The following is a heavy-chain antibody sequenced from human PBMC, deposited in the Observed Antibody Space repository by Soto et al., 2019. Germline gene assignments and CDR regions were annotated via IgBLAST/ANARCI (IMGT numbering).Heavy chain of an antibody. D-gene: IGHD5-18*01. Sequence: QLQLQESGSGLVKPSHTLSLTCTVSGGSISNAAYSWSWIRQPPGKGLEWIGYIYPSGMPFYNPSLRSGVTISIDRSNDQFSLNLKSVTAADTAVYYCARERGGYGLFDSWGQGTLVTVSS. CDR2: IYPSGMP. V-gene: IGHV4-30-2*01. CDR1: GGSISNAAYS. CDR3: ARERGGYGLFDS. J-gene: IGHJ4*02.